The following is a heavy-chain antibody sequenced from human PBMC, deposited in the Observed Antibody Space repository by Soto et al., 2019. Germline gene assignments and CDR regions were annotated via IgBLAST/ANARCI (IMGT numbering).Heavy chain of an antibody. D-gene: IGHD4-17*01. J-gene: IGHJ4*02. V-gene: IGHV4-4*02. CDR1: GDSISCSQW. CDR2: ISHTGTT. Sequence: SETLSRTCAVSGDSISCSQWWSWVRLPPGKGLEWIGEISHTGTTNYNPSLKSRLTTSVDRSKNQFSLRLRSVTAADTAVYYCAKGAGDYTTPFDSWGQGTLDTVSS. CDR3: AKGAGDYTTPFDS.